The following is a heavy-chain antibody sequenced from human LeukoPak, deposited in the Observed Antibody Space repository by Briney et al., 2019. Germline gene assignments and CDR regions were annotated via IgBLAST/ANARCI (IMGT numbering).Heavy chain of an antibody. CDR3: ARGPYSLGAFDI. J-gene: IGHJ3*02. D-gene: IGHD3-16*02. CDR1: GFTVSSTY. CDR2: IYVGGNT. V-gene: IGHV3-53*01. Sequence: GGSLRLSCAASGFTVSSTYMSWVRQTPGKRLEWVSVIYVGGNTYYADSVKGRFTISRDNSKNTLYLQMNSLRAEDTAVYYCARGPYSLGAFDIWGQGTMVTVSS.